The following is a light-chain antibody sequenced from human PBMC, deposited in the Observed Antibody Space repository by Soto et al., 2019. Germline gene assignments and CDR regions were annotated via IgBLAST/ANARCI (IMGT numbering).Light chain of an antibody. CDR2: DAS. CDR3: QQSFT. CDR1: QDISNY. J-gene: IGKJ3*01. Sequence: DIQMSQSPSSLSASVGDRVTITCPASQDISNYLNWYQQKPGKAPKLLIYDASNLETGVPSRFSGSGSGTDFTFTISSLQPEDIATYYCQQSFTFGPGTKVDIK. V-gene: IGKV1-33*01.